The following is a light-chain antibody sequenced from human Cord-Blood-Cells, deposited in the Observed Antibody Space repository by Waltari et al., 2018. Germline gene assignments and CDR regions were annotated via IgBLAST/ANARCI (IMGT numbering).Light chain of an antibody. CDR1: SSDVGGYNY. Sequence: QSALTPPRSVSGSPGQSVTIPCTGTSSDVGGYNYVSWYQQHPGKAPKLMIYDVSKRPSGVPDRFSGSKSGNTASLTISGLQAEDEADYYCCSYAGSYTWTFGQGTK. CDR3: CSYAGSYTWT. CDR2: DVS. J-gene: IGLJ3*02. V-gene: IGLV2-11*01.